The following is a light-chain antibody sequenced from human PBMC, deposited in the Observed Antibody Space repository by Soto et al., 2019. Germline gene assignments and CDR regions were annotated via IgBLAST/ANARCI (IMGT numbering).Light chain of an antibody. CDR3: CSYAGDSYV. V-gene: IGLV2-23*02. CDR1: SSDVGNYNL. J-gene: IGLJ1*01. CDR2: DVS. Sequence: QSALTQPASVSGSPGQSIPISCTGTSSDVGNYNLVSWYQQHPGKAPKLMIYDVSKRPSGVSNRFSGSKSGNTASLTISGLQADDEADYYCCSYAGDSYVFGTGTKLTVL.